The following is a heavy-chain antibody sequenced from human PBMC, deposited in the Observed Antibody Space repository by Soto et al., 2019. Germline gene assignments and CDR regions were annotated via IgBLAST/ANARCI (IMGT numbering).Heavy chain of an antibody. Sequence: SETLSLTCTVSGGSVSSGSYYWSWIRQPPGKGLEWIGYIYYSASTNYNPSLRSRVTISVDTSKNQFSLKLSSVTAADTAVYYCARVGSCSAGSCYSGLDYWGQGTLVTVSS. CDR1: GGSVSSGSYY. D-gene: IGHD2-15*01. J-gene: IGHJ4*02. CDR3: ARVGSCSAGSCYSGLDY. V-gene: IGHV4-61*01. CDR2: IYYSAST.